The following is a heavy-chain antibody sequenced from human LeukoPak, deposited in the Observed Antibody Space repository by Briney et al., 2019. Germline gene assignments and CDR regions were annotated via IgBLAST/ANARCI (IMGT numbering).Heavy chain of an antibody. D-gene: IGHD3-22*01. CDR1: GYTFTSYG. CDR3: ARGDLRITMIVVVQLPPDY. V-gene: IGHV1-18*01. Sequence: ASVKVSCQASGYTFTSYGMSWVRQAPAHGLEWMGWISAYNGSTNYAQKLQGRVTMTTDTSTSTAYMELRSLRSDDTAVYYCARGDLRITMIVVVQLPPDYWGQGTLVTVSS. CDR2: ISAYNGST. J-gene: IGHJ4*02.